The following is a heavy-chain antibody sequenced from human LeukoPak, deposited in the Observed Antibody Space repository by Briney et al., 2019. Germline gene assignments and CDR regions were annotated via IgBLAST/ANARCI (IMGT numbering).Heavy chain of an antibody. J-gene: IGHJ4*02. D-gene: IGHD4-17*01. V-gene: IGHV4-30-4*01. CDR2: IYYSGST. Sequence: PSQTLSLTCTVSGGSISRGDYYWRWIRQPPGKGLEWIGYIYYSGSTYYNPSLKSRVTISVDTSKNQFSLKLSSVTAADTAVYYCARDVREVTTFDYWGQGTLVTVSS. CDR1: GGSISRGDYY. CDR3: ARDVREVTTFDY.